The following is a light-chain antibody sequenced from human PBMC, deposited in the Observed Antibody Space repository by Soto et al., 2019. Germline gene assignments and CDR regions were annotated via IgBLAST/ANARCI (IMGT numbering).Light chain of an antibody. CDR2: DAS. J-gene: IGKJ1*01. CDR1: QSVSSN. V-gene: IGKV3D-15*01. CDR3: QQYNNWLRT. Sequence: IMVTQSPATLSLSPGERATLSCRASQSVSSNLAWYQQKPGQAPRLLIYDASSRATGIPARFSGSGSGTDFTLTISSLEPEDFAVYYCQQYNNWLRTFGQGTKVDIK.